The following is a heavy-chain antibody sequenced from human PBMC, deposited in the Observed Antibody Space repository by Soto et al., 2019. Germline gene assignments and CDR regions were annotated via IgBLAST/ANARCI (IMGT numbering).Heavy chain of an antibody. CDR2: IWYDGSNK. CDR3: GTVATPPFYYYYYGMDV. D-gene: IGHD2-15*01. V-gene: IGHV3-33*01. Sequence: GGSLRLSCAASGFTFSSYGMHWVRQAPGKGLEWVAVIWYDGSNKYYADSVKGRFTISRDNSKNTLYLQMNSLRAEDTAVYYCGTVATPPFYYYYYGMDVWGQGTTVTVSS. J-gene: IGHJ6*02. CDR1: GFTFSSYG.